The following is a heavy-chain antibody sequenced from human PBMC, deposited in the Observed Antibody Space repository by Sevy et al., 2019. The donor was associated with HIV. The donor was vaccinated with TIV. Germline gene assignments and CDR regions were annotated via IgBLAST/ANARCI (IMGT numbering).Heavy chain of an antibody. D-gene: IGHD5-12*01. Sequence: SETLSLTCAVYGGSFSGYYWSWIRQPPGKGLEWIGEINHSGSTNYNPSLKSRVTISVDTSKNQFSLKLSSVTAADTAVYYCARGDMDRYNGYDYSWYFDYWGQGTLVTVSS. CDR1: GGSFSGYY. CDR3: ARGDMDRYNGYDYSWYFDY. J-gene: IGHJ4*02. CDR2: INHSGST. V-gene: IGHV4-34*01.